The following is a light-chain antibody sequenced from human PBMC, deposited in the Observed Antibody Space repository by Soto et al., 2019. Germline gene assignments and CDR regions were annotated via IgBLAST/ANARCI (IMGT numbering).Light chain of an antibody. V-gene: IGKV3-20*01. CDR3: HQYDVSPRT. CDR2: GAS. Sequence: EIVLTQSPGTLSLSPGESATLSCRASQSVSRSYIAWYHQKPGQAPRLLIYGASSRATGIPDRFSGSGSGTDFTLTISRLEPEDFAVYYCHQYDVSPRTFGQGTKVDIK. J-gene: IGKJ1*01. CDR1: QSVSRSY.